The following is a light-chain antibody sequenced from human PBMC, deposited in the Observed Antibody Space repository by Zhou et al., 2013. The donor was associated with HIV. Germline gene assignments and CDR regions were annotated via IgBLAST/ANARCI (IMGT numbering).Light chain of an antibody. CDR2: DAS. J-gene: IGKJ4*01. Sequence: IQMTQSPSSLSASVGDRVSITCRASQGIGNDLGWYQQKPGKAPKLLIYDASDLETGVPSRFSGSGSGTHFTFTITNLQPEDTGTYFCQQYDDLPLTFGGGTKVEVK. V-gene: IGKV1-33*01. CDR1: QGIGND. CDR3: QQYDDLPLT.